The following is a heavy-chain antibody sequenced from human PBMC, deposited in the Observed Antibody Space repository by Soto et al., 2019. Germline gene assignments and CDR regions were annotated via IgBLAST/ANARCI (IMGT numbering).Heavy chain of an antibody. CDR3: ARNPENWNYYFDY. J-gene: IGHJ4*02. CDR2: IYYSGST. D-gene: IGHD1-7*01. Sequence: SETLSLTCTVSGGSISSGGYYWSWIRQHPGKGLEWIGYIYYSGSTYYNPSLKSRVTISVDTSKNQFSLKLSSVTAADTAVYYCARNPENWNYYFDYWGQGSLVTVSS. CDR1: GGSISSGGYY. V-gene: IGHV4-31*03.